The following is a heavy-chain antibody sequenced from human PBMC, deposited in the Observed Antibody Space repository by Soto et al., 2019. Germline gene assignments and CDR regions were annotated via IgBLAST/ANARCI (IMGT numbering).Heavy chain of an antibody. D-gene: IGHD3-10*01. V-gene: IGHV4-34*01. CDR2: INHSGST. CDR1: GGSFSGYY. J-gene: IGHJ4*02. Sequence: PSETLSLTCAVYGGSFSGYYWSWIRQPPGKGLEWIGEINHSGSTNYNPSLKSRVTISVDTSKNQFSLKLSSVTAADTAVYYCGRSRPQAYYYGSGSYFFDFWGQGTLVTVSS. CDR3: GRSRPQAYYYGSGSYFFDF.